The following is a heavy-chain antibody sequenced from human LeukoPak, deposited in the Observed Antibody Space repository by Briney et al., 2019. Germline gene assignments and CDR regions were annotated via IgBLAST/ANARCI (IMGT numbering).Heavy chain of an antibody. V-gene: IGHV1-18*01. J-gene: IGHJ6*02. CDR2: ISTYTGNT. CDR3: ARDYGSGTYSLYYYGLDV. CDR1: GYTFSNYA. D-gene: IGHD3-10*01. Sequence: ASVKVSCKTSGYTFSNYAISWVRQAPGQGLEWMGWISTYTGNTKYAQKFQGRVTMTTETSTSTAFMELRSLESDDTAVYYCARDYGSGTYSLYYYGLDVWGQGTMVTVSS.